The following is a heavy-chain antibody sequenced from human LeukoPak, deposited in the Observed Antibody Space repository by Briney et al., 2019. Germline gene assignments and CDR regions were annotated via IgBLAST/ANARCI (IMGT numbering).Heavy chain of an antibody. D-gene: IGHD2-2*01. CDR2: ISYDGRNK. V-gene: IGHV3-30*18. Sequence: PGKSLRLSCAASGFTFNNYGMHWVRQAPGKGLEWVAVISYDGRNKHYPDSVKGRFTISRDISTDTLWLQMDSLRTEDTAVYYCAKGPLRGTAAAIDCGGQGTLVTVSS. CDR1: GFTFNNYG. CDR3: AKGPLRGTAAAIDC. J-gene: IGHJ4*02.